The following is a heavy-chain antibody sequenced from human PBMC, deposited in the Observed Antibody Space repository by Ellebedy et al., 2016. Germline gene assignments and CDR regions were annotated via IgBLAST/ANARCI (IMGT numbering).Heavy chain of an antibody. J-gene: IGHJ4*02. CDR1: GGSTSSHY. V-gene: IGHV4-59*11. D-gene: IGHD6-13*01. CDR3: ARELSSSWYGGPTYYFDY. Sequence: SETLSLXXTVSGGSTSSHYWSWIRQPPGKGLEWIGYIYYSGSTNYNPSLKSRVTISVDTSKNQFSLKLSSVTAADTAVYYCARELSSSWYGGPTYYFDYWGQGTLVTVSS. CDR2: IYYSGST.